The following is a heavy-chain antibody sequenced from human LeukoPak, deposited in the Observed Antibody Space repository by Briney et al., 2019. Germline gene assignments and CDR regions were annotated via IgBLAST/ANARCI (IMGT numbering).Heavy chain of an antibody. CDR3: AREGALYYDSSGYPNWFDP. D-gene: IGHD3-22*01. V-gene: IGHV1-2*02. CDR2: IAPNSGGT. Sequence: GASVKVSCKASGYTFTGYYMHWVRQAPGQGLEWMGWIAPNSGGTNYAQKFQGRVTMTRDTSISTAYMELSRLTSDDTAVYYCAREGALYYDSSGYPNWFDPWGQGTLVTVSS. J-gene: IGHJ5*02. CDR1: GYTFTGYY.